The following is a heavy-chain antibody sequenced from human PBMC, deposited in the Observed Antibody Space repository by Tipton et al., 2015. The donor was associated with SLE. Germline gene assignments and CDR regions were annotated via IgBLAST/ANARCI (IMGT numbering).Heavy chain of an antibody. J-gene: IGHJ4*02. Sequence: TLSLTCTVSGGSISSSSYYWGWIRQPPGKGLEWIGSIYYSGSTYYNPSLKSRVTISVDTSKNQFSLKLSSVTAADTAVYYCARGGRSSSSGDYWGPGTLVTVSS. CDR1: GGSISSSSYY. CDR3: ARGGRSSSSGDY. CDR2: IYYSGST. V-gene: IGHV4-39*07. D-gene: IGHD6-13*01.